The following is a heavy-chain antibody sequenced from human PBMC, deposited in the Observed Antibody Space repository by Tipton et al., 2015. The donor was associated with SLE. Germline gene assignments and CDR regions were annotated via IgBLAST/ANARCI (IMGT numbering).Heavy chain of an antibody. J-gene: IGHJ6*02. CDR2: ISYDGSNK. Sequence: QLVQSGPEVKKPGASVKVSCVASGFTFTDYYMHWVRQAPGKGLEWVAVISYDGSNKYYADSVKGRFTISRDNSKNTLYLQMNSLRAEDTAVYYWARNLVGHSIAAAGSSGFYYCYGMDLGGQGTTVPVSS. D-gene: IGHD6-13*01. CDR3: ARNLVGHSIAAAGSSGFYYCYGMDL. V-gene: IGHV3-30*04. CDR1: GFTFTDYY.